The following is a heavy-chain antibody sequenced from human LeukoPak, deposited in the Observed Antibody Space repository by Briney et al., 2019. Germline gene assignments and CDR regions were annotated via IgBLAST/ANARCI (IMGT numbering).Heavy chain of an antibody. D-gene: IGHD2-21*02. CDR1: GYTLTELS. CDR3: ANSRHIVVVTAIRNDAFDI. Sequence: ASVKVSCKVSGYTLTELSMHWVRQAPGKGLEWMGGFDPEDGETIYAQEFQGRVTMTEDTSTDTAYMELSSLRSEDTAVYYCANSRHIVVVTAIRNDAFDIWGQGTMVTVSS. J-gene: IGHJ3*02. V-gene: IGHV1-24*01. CDR2: FDPEDGET.